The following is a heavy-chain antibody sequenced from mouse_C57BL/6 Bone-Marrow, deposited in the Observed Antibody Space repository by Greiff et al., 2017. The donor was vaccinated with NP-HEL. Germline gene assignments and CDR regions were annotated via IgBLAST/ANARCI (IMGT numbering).Heavy chain of an antibody. CDR2: IYPGSGST. CDR1: GYTFTSYW. Sequence: VKLQQPGAELVKPGASVKMSCKDSGYTFTSYWITWVKQRPGQGLEWIGDIYPGSGSTNYNEKFKSKATLTVDTSSSTAYMQLSSLTSEDSAVYYCALYYGSSYGYFDVWGTGTTVTVSS. D-gene: IGHD1-1*01. J-gene: IGHJ1*03. CDR3: ALYYGSSYGYFDV. V-gene: IGHV1-55*01.